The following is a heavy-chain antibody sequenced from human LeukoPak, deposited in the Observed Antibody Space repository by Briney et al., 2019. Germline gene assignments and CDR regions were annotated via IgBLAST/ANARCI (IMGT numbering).Heavy chain of an antibody. D-gene: IGHD3-10*01. V-gene: IGHV3-7*01. CDR3: AREGVGGFDS. CDR2: IRQDGREK. CDR1: GFTFSSNA. J-gene: IGHJ5*01. Sequence: GGSLRLSCAASGFTFSSNAMSWVRQAPGKGLEWVANIRQDGREKSYADSVKGRFAISRDNAKTSVYLQMNSLRVEDTAVYYCAREGVGGFDSWGQGTLVTVSS.